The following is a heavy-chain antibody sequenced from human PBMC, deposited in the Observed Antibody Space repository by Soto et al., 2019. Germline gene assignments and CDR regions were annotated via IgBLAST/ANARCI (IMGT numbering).Heavy chain of an antibody. J-gene: IGHJ6*03. CDR2: IIPILGIA. D-gene: IGHD4-17*01. CDR1: GGTFSSYT. Sequence: ASVKVSCKASGGTFSSYTISWVRQAPGQGLEWMGRIIPILGIANYAQKFQGRVTITADKSTSTAYMELSSLRSEDTAVYYCASETDDYGDYENYYYYMDVWGKGTTVTVSS. CDR3: ASETDDYGDYENYYYYMDV. V-gene: IGHV1-69*02.